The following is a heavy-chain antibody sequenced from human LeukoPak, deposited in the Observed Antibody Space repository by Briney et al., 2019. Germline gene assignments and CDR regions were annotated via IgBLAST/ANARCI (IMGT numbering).Heavy chain of an antibody. D-gene: IGHD2-2*01. CDR1: GFTFSSYS. J-gene: IGHJ4*02. Sequence: PGGSLRLSCAASGFTFSSYSMNWVRQAPGKGLEWVSSIIISSSYIYYADSVKGRFTISRDNAKNSLYLQMNSLRAEDTAVYYCARGSRSSSPLNFDYWGQGTLVTVSS. CDR2: IIISSSYI. CDR3: ARGSRSSSPLNFDY. V-gene: IGHV3-21*01.